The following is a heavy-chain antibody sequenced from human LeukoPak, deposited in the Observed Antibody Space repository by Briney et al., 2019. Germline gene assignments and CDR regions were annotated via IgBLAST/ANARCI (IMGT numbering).Heavy chain of an antibody. Sequence: PSETLSLTCTVSGVSINSAIHYWTWIRQPPGKDLEWIGYIHRSGSTYYNPSLKGRVTISEDRSENQFSLKLTSVTDADTATYYCARGAYCGDACYSGTDRWGQGILVTVSS. D-gene: IGHD2-21*01. CDR3: ARGAYCGDACYSGTDR. CDR1: GVSINSAIHY. CDR2: IHRSGST. J-gene: IGHJ5*02. V-gene: IGHV4-30-2*01.